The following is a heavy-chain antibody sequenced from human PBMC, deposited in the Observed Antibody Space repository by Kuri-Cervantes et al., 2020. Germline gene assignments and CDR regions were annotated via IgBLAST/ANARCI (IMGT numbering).Heavy chain of an antibody. CDR3: ASRIRYCSGGSCHYDY. D-gene: IGHD2-15*01. CDR2: IYYSGST. Sequence: ESLKISCTVSGGSISSGSYYWDWVRQAPGKGLEWIGTIYYSGSTYYNPSLKSRVTIHVDKSKNQLSVKLSSVTAADTAVYYCASRIRYCSGGSCHYDYWGQGTLVTVSS. CDR1: GGSISSGSYY. V-gene: IGHV4-39*01. J-gene: IGHJ4*02.